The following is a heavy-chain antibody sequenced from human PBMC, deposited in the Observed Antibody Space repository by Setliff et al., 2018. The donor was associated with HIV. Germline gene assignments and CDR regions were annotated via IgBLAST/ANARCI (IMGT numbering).Heavy chain of an antibody. D-gene: IGHD3-16*01. Sequence: SETLSLTCNVSGGSIKNDYRSDYWCWIRQPPGRGLEWIGSVSHSGSSDYSPSLESRASISIDISKNQFSLNQTSVTATDAAFYYCVRLLGKDWGRGTMVTVSS. CDR2: VSHSGSS. CDR1: GGSIKNDYRSDY. V-gene: IGHV4-39*01. J-gene: IGHJ4*02. CDR3: VRLLGKD.